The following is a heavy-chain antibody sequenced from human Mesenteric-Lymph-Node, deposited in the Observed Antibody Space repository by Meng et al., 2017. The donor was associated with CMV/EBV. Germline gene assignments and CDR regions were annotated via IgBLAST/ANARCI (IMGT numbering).Heavy chain of an antibody. CDR2: ISSSSSYI. J-gene: IGHJ4*02. Sequence: GESLKISCAAPGFTFSSYSMNWVRQAPGKGLEWVSSISSSSSYIYYADSVKGRFTISRDNAKNSLYLQMNSLRVEDTAFYYCARDAKWELPGYWGQGTLVTVSS. D-gene: IGHD1-26*01. V-gene: IGHV3-21*06. CDR1: GFTFSSYS. CDR3: ARDAKWELPGY.